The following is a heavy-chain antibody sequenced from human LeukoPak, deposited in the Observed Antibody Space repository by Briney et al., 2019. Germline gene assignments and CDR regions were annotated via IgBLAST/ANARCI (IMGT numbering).Heavy chain of an antibody. Sequence: GGSLRLSCAASGFTVSSNYMSWVRQAPGKGLEWVSVIYSGGSTYYADSVKGRFTISRDNSKNTLYLQMNSLRAEDTAVYYCASSSGSYYFVFDYWGQGTLVTVSS. J-gene: IGHJ4*02. CDR2: IYSGGST. CDR3: ASSSGSYYFVFDY. D-gene: IGHD1-26*01. V-gene: IGHV3-53*01. CDR1: GFTVSSNY.